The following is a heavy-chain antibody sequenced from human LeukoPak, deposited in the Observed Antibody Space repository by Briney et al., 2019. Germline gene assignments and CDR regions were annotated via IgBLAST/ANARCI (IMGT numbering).Heavy chain of an antibody. CDR3: ARVPYTSSRSGRPYYYGMDV. J-gene: IGHJ6*02. V-gene: IGHV3-13*01. CDR2: IGTAGDT. CDR1: GFMFSSHD. D-gene: IGHD6-13*01. Sequence: GGSLRLSCAASGFMFSSHDMHWVRQVPGKGLEWVSAIGTAGDTHYPDSVKGRFTISRESAKNSLYLQLNSLRVGDTAVYYCARVPYTSSRSGRPYYYGMDVWGQGTTVIVSS.